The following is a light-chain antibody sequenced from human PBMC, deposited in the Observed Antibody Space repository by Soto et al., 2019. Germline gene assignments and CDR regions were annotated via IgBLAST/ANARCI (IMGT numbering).Light chain of an antibody. CDR2: GAS. V-gene: IGKV3-15*01. CDR3: QQHNNWTPWT. Sequence: EVVMTHSPATLSLSPVEIDTVSCPASQTVSGNLAWDQQKPDQAPALRIYGASTRATGIPARFSGSGSGTEFTLTITSLQSEDFAVYYCQQHNNWTPWTFGQGTKVDIK. J-gene: IGKJ1*01. CDR1: QTVSGN.